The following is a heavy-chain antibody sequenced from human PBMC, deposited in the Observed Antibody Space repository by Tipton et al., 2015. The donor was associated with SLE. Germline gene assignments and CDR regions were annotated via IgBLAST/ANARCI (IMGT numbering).Heavy chain of an antibody. V-gene: IGHV4-39*07. J-gene: IGHJ6*03. CDR3: ARARLYSSSTTWYYYMDV. CDR2: MYYSGST. CDR1: GGSISSSSYY. Sequence: TLSLTCTVSGGSISSSSYYWGWVRQPPGKGLEWIGTMYYSGSTRYNPSLKSRVTISVDTSKKQFSLKLTSVTAADTAVYYCARARLYSSSTTWYYYMDVWGKGTTVTVSS. D-gene: IGHD2/OR15-2a*01.